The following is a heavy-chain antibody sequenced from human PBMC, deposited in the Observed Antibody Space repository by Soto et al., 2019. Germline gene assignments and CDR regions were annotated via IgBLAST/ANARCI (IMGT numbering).Heavy chain of an antibody. V-gene: IGHV3-33*01. Sequence: QVQLVESGGGVVQPGRSLRLSCAGSGFTFSGYTIHWVRQAPGKGLEWLALIWFDGSNKYYADSVKGRFTISRDNARNTLYLQMNSLRAEDTAVYYCARDLGYNYGHPFDYWGQGTLVTVSS. D-gene: IGHD5-18*01. CDR2: IWFDGSNK. J-gene: IGHJ4*02. CDR3: ARDLGYNYGHPFDY. CDR1: GFTFSGYT.